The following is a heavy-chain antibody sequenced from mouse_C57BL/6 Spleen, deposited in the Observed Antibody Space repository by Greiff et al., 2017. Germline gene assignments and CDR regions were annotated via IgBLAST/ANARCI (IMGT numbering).Heavy chain of an antibody. CDR1: GYAFSSSW. Sequence: VQLQQSGPELVKPGASVKISCKASGYAFSSSWMNWVKQRPGKGLEWIGRIYPGDGDTNYNGKFKGKATLTADKSSSTAYMQLHSLTSEDSSVFFGGSTMVTTVCDYWGQGTTLTVSS. V-gene: IGHV1-82*01. J-gene: IGHJ2*01. D-gene: IGHD2-2*01. CDR3: GSTMVTTVCDY. CDR2: IYPGDGDT.